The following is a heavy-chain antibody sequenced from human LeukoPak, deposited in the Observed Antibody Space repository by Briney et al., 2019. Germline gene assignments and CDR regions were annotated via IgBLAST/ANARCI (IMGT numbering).Heavy chain of an antibody. J-gene: IGHJ4*02. CDR3: AKSLSGYLGSFYYFDY. V-gene: IGHV3-30*18. CDR1: GFTFSSYG. CDR2: ISYDGSNK. D-gene: IGHD3-22*01. Sequence: GGSLRLSCATSGFTFSSYGMHWVRQAPGKGLEWVAVISYDGSNKYSADSVKGRFTISRDNSKNTLYLQMNSLRAEDTAVYYCAKSLSGYLGSFYYFDYWGQGTLVTVSS.